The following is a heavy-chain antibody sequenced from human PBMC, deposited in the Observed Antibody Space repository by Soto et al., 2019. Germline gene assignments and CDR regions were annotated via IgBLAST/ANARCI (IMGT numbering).Heavy chain of an antibody. CDR2: ISYDGSNK. Sequence: PGGSLRLSCAASGFTFSSYGMHWVRQAPGKGLEWVAVISYDGSNKYYADSVKGRFTISRDNSKNTLYLQMNSLRAEDTAVYYVTTGPLGLGCYGMDVWGQGTTVTVSS. D-gene: IGHD1-1*01. V-gene: IGHV3-30*03. J-gene: IGHJ6*02. CDR1: GFTFSSYG. CDR3: TTGPLGLGCYGMDV.